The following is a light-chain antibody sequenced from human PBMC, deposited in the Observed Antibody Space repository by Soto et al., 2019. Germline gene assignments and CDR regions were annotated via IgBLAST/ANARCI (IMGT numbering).Light chain of an antibody. V-gene: IGLV2-23*02. J-gene: IGLJ1*01. Sequence: QSALTQPASVSGSPGQSITISCTGTSSDVGSYNLVSWYQQHPGKAPKLMIYEVSKRPSGVSNRFSGSKSGNTASLTISGLQAEDEGDYFCCSYAGSSTLYVFGTGTKVTVL. CDR2: EVS. CDR1: SSDVGSYNL. CDR3: CSYAGSSTLYV.